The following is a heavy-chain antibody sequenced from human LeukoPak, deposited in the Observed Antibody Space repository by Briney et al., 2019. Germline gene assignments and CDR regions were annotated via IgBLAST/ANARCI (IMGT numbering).Heavy chain of an antibody. CDR2: ISGSGDST. J-gene: IGHJ4*02. V-gene: IGHV3-23*01. Sequence: GGSLRLSCAASGFTFSSYAMSWVRQAPGKGLEWVSAISGSGDSTYYGDSVKGRFTISRDNSKNTLYLQMNSLRAEDTAVYYCAKTRPLDSSSWSHGDHWGQGTLVTVSS. CDR1: GFTFSSYA. D-gene: IGHD6-13*01. CDR3: AKTRPLDSSSWSHGDH.